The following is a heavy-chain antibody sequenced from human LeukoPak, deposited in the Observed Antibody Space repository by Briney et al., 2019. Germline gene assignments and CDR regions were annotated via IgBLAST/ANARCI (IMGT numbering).Heavy chain of an antibody. V-gene: IGHV4-39*01. CDR3: ARHRSGWLQSSFDY. D-gene: IGHD5-24*01. Sequence: SETLSLTCSVSGGSISSSSSYWGWIRQPPGKGLEWIGSIYYSGSSFDNPALKSRVTISVDTSKSQFSLKLSSVTAADTAVYYCARHRSGWLQSSFDYWGQGTLLTVSS. J-gene: IGHJ4*02. CDR2: IYYSGSS. CDR1: GGSISSSSSY.